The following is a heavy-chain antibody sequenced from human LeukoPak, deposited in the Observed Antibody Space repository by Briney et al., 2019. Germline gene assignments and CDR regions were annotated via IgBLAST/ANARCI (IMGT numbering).Heavy chain of an antibody. Sequence: SETLSLACTVSGGSISSSSYYWGWIRQPPGKGLEWIGSIYYSGSTYYNPSLKSRVTISVDTSKNQFSLKLSSVTAADTAVYYSARDMDGLVDYWGQGTLVTVSS. CDR3: ARDMDGLVDY. CDR2: IYYSGST. CDR1: GGSISSSSYY. J-gene: IGHJ4*02. D-gene: IGHD5-24*01. V-gene: IGHV4-39*07.